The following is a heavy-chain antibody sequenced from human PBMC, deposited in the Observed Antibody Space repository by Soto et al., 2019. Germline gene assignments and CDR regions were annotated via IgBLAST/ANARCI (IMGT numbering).Heavy chain of an antibody. CDR1: GYSFTSYG. Sequence: GESQKVSCKGSGYSFTSYGIGWVRQMPGKGLEWMGIIYPGDSDTRYSPSFQGQVTISADKSISTAYLQWSSLKASDTAMYYCARLKRDGYNYSPLYYWGQGTLVTVS. CDR2: IYPGDSDT. D-gene: IGHD5-12*01. V-gene: IGHV5-51*01. CDR3: ARLKRDGYNYSPLYY. J-gene: IGHJ4*02.